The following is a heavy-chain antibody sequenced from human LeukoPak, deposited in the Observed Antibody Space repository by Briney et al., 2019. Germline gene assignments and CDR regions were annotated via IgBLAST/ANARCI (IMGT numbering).Heavy chain of an antibody. CDR3: AHRRGRFYGMDV. CDR1: GFSLDTSGVG. V-gene: IGHV2-5*02. Sequence: SGPTLVKPTRTLTLTCTFSGFSLDTSGVGVAWIRQPPGKALEWLALIYSDDDKRYSPSLKSRLTITKDTSKNQVLLRMTNMDPVDTGTYYCAHRRGRFYGMDVWGQGTTVTVSS. J-gene: IGHJ6*02. CDR2: IYSDDDK. D-gene: IGHD3-16*01.